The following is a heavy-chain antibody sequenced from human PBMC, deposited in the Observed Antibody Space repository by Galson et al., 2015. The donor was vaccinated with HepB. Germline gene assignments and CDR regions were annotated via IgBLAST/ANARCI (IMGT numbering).Heavy chain of an antibody. CDR2: ISAYNGRT. V-gene: IGHV1-18*01. Sequence: SVKVSCKASGYTFTDYGVSWVRQAPGQGLEWMGWISAYNGRTNYAQNFQDRVTMATDTSTNTAYMELTSLRSVDTAVYYCARDRSSSSLWGQGTLVTVSS. J-gene: IGHJ4*02. D-gene: IGHD6-6*01. CDR1: GYTFTDYG. CDR3: ARDRSSSSL.